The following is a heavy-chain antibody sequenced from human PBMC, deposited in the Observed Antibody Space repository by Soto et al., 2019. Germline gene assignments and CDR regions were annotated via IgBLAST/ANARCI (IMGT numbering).Heavy chain of an antibody. CDR1: GFTFDDYA. CDR3: AKDIGAVAGVFDY. Sequence: ESGGGLVQPGRSLRLSCAASGFTFDDYAMHWVRQAPGKGLAWVSGISWNSGSIGYADSVKGRFTISRDNAKNSLYLQMNSLRAEDTALYYCAKDIGAVAGVFDYWGQGTLVTVSS. CDR2: ISWNSGSI. V-gene: IGHV3-9*01. D-gene: IGHD6-19*01. J-gene: IGHJ4*02.